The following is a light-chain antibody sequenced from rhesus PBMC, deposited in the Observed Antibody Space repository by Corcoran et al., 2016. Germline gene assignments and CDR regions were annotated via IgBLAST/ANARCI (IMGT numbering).Light chain of an antibody. CDR2: KTS. CDR1: QGISW. Sequence: DIQMTQSPSSLSASVGDTVTITCRASQGISWLAWYQQKPGKAPKLLIYKTSSLQSGVPSRFSGSGSGTDFTLTISSLQSEDVATYYCQQYSSRPFTFGPGTKLDIK. V-gene: IGKV1-22*01. J-gene: IGKJ3*01. CDR3: QQYSSRPFT.